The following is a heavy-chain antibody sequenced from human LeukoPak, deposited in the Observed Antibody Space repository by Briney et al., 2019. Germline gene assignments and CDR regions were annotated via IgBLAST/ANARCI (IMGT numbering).Heavy chain of an antibody. Sequence: AGGSLRLSWVGSGLTLDNLGMNWVSQAPGRGLEWVSTIHRNGGSTKYAESVEGRFTISRDNCKNSLCLQMNSLSAEGTGFNYRAREVDCDTSSCHFYFDSWGEGTLVTVSS. V-gene: IGHV3-20*04. CDR2: IHRNGGST. CDR1: GLTLDNLG. J-gene: IGHJ4*02. CDR3: AREVDCDTSSCHFYFDS. D-gene: IGHD2/OR15-2a*01.